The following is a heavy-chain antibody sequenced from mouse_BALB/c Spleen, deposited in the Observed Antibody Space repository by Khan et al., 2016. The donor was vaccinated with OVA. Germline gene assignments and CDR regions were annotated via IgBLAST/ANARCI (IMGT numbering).Heavy chain of an antibody. D-gene: IGHD2-2*01. CDR3: ARSHLLWLYAMNY. J-gene: IGHJ4*01. CDR2: ISCYNGAT. Sequence: LVKTGASVKISCKTSGYSFTGYYIHWVKQSHGKSLEWIGYISCYNGATTYNQKFKGKATFTVDTSSSTAYMQFNSLTSEDSAVYYCARSHLLWLYAMNYWGQGTSVPVSS. V-gene: IGHV1S34*01. CDR1: GYSFTGYY.